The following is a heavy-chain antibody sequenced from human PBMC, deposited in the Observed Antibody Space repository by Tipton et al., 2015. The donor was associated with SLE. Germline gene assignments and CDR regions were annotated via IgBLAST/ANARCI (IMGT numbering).Heavy chain of an antibody. CDR1: GGSISSGSYY. CDR3: ASGTLEWSHEPDY. V-gene: IGHV4-61*02. J-gene: IGHJ4*02. Sequence: TLSLTCTVSGGSISSGSYYWSWIRQPAGKGLEWIGRVYTSGRTNFNPSLRSRVTISRDTSKNQFSLRLSSVTAADTAMFYCASGTLEWSHEPDYWGQGTLVTVSS. CDR2: VYTSGRT. D-gene: IGHD3-3*01.